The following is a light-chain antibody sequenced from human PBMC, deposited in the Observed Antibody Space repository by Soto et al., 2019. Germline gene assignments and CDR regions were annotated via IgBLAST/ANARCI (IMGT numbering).Light chain of an antibody. V-gene: IGKV3-11*01. Sequence: EIVLTQSPAPLSLSPGERATLSCSASQSVSSYLAWYQQKPGQAPRLLIYDASNRATGIPARFSGSGSGTDFTLTISSLEPEDFAVYYCQQRSNWPPFTFGPGTKVDIK. J-gene: IGKJ3*01. CDR2: DAS. CDR3: QQRSNWPPFT. CDR1: QSVSSY.